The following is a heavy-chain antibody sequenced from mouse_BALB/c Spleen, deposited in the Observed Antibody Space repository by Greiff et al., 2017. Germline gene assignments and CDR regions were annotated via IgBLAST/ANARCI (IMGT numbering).Heavy chain of an antibody. D-gene: IGHD2-3*01. J-gene: IGHJ4*01. CDR2: IYPYNGGT. CDR1: GYTFTDYN. Sequence: EVQLQQSGPELVKPGASVKISCKASGYTFTDYNMHWVKQSHGKSLEWIGYIYPYNGGTGYNQKFKSKATLTVDNSSSTAYMELRSLTSEDSAVYYCARGGLLRYAMDYWGQGTSVTVSS. V-gene: IGHV1S29*02. CDR3: ARGGLLRYAMDY.